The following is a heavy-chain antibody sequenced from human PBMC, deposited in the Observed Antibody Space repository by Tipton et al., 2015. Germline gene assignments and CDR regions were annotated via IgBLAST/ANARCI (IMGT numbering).Heavy chain of an antibody. Sequence: SLRLSCAASGFTFNDYVMHWVRQAPGRGLEWVSGISWNSGSIGYADFVKGRFTISRDNTKNSLYLQMNSLRAEDTALYYCAKDRSGIVGATLDLWGQGTMVTVSS. CDR2: ISWNSGSI. CDR1: GFTFNDYV. CDR3: AKDRSGIVGATLDL. V-gene: IGHV3-9*01. D-gene: IGHD1-26*01. J-gene: IGHJ4*02.